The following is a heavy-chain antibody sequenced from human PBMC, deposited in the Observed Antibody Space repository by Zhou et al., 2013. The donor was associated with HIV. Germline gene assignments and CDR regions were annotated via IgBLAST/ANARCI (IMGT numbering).Heavy chain of an antibody. CDR2: INPNSGDT. V-gene: IGHV1-2*02. J-gene: IGHJ4*02. CDR3: ARVLRVQWELHPSPARGFEY. CDR1: GYSVTGYY. D-gene: IGHD1-26*01. Sequence: QVQLVQSGAEVKKPGASVKVSCKASGYSVTGYYMHWVRQAPGQGLEWMGWINPNSGDTNYAQKFQGRVTMTRDTSISTVYMELSSLRSDDTAVYYCARVLRVQWELHPSPARGFEYWGQGTLVTVSS.